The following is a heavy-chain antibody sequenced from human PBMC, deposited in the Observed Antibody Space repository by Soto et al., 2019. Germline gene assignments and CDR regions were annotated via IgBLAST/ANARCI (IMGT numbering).Heavy chain of an antibody. D-gene: IGHD6-6*01. CDR1: GYTFTSYY. Sequence: ASVKVSCKASGYTFTSYYMHWVRQAPGQGLEWMGIINPSGCSTSYAQKFQGRVTMTRDTSTSPVYMDLSSLRSEGTAVDYCARDPQPPVRGYFDYWGQGTPVTVSS. CDR3: ARDPQPPVRGYFDY. J-gene: IGHJ4*02. V-gene: IGHV1-46*01. CDR2: INPSGCST.